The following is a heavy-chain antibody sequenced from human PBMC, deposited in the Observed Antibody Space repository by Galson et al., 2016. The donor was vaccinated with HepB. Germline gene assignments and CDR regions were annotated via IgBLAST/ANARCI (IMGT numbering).Heavy chain of an antibody. V-gene: IGHV3-7*01. J-gene: IGHJ4*02. CDR2: IRKEGDVN. CDR3: VRDSSWNYNY. CDR1: GFSFSTYW. Sequence: SLRLSCAASGFSFSTYWMSWVRQAPGKGLEWVANIRKEGDVNDYGASVRGRFTISRANATNSLYLQMDDLGPEDTAVYYCVRDSSWNYNYWGQGALVTVSS. D-gene: IGHD1-7*01.